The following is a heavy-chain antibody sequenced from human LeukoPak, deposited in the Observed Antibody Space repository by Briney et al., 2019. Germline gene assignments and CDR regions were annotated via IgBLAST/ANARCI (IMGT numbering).Heavy chain of an antibody. J-gene: IGHJ4*02. D-gene: IGHD2-2*01. CDR3: ARLDGYQLLLNY. CDR2: IHHSGGT. Sequence: SETLSLTCAVSGYTISSGFYWGWIGQPPRKGLEWIGKIHHSGGTYYNPSLKSRVTISVDTSKNQFSLKLTSVTAADTAVYYCARLDGYQLLLNYWDQGTLVTVSS. V-gene: IGHV4-38-2*01. CDR1: GYTISSGFY.